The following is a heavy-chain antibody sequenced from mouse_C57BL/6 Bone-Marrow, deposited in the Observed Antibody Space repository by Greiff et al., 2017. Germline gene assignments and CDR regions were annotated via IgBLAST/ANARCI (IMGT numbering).Heavy chain of an antibody. D-gene: IGHD2-1*01. CDR3: TTPCDYGKGGFAY. V-gene: IGHV14-4*01. CDR2: IGPEDGDN. Sequence: EVQLQESGAELVRPGASVKLSCTASGFNIKDYYMHWVKQRPEKGLEWIGWIGPEDGDNEYASKFQGKATITADTTSNTAYLQLSSLASEDTAVYYCTTPCDYGKGGFAYWGQGTLVTVSA. J-gene: IGHJ3*01. CDR1: GFNIKDYY.